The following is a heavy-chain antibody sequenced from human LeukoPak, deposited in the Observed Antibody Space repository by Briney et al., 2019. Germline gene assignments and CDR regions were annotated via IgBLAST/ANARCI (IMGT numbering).Heavy chain of an antibody. CDR2: IYSGGTT. V-gene: IGHV3-66*01. Sequence: GGSLRLSCAASGFTVSNNYVSWVRQAPGKGLEWVSVIYSGGTTYYADSVKGRFTISRDNSKDTLYLQMNSLRAEDTAVYYCALPGIAASGTFDYWGQGTLVSVSS. CDR1: GFTVSNNY. D-gene: IGHD6-13*01. CDR3: ALPGIAASGTFDY. J-gene: IGHJ4*02.